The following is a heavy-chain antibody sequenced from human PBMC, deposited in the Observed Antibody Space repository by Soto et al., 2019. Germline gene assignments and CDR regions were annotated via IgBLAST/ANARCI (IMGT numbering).Heavy chain of an antibody. CDR1: GGSISSYY. V-gene: IGHV4-59*08. CDR3: ARTHYGDSNWFEP. Sequence: PSETLSLTCTVSGGSISSYYWSWIRQPPGKGLEWIGYIYYSGSTNYNPSLKSRVTISVDTSKNQFSLKLSSVTAADTAVYYCARTHYGDSNWFEPWGQGTLVTVSS. CDR2: IYYSGST. J-gene: IGHJ5*02. D-gene: IGHD4-17*01.